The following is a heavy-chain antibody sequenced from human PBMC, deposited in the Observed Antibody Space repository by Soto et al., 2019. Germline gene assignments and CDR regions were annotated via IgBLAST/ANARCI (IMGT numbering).Heavy chain of an antibody. J-gene: IGHJ1*01. CDR3: AKDFLEVTGTQGHFQH. CDR2: ISGSGGST. Sequence: EVQLLESGGGLVQPGGSLRLSCAASGFTFSSYAMSWVRQAPGKGLEWVSAISGSGGSTYYADSVKGRFTISRDNSKNTLYLQMNSLRAEDKAVDYCAKDFLEVTGTQGHFQHWGQGTLVTVSS. D-gene: IGHD6-19*01. V-gene: IGHV3-23*01. CDR1: GFTFSSYA.